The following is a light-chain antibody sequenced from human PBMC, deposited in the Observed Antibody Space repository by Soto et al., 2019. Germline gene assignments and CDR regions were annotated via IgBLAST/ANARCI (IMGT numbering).Light chain of an antibody. V-gene: IGKV1-17*01. CDR2: AAS. CDR1: QGIRKD. J-gene: IGKJ3*01. Sequence: DIQMTQSPSSLSASIGDRVTITCRASQGIRKDLGWYHQKPGKAPKRLIYAASRLQSGVPSRFSGSGSGTQFTLSISCLQAEEVATYYLHQRDSDPFTFGPGSKV. CDR3: HQRDSDPFT.